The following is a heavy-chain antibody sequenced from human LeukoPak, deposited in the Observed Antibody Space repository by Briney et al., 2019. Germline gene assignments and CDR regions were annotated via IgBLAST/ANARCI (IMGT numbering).Heavy chain of an antibody. Sequence: SETLSLTCTVSGGSISSYYWSWIRQPPGKGLEWIGSIYYSGSTYYNPSLKSRVTISVDTSKNQFSLKLSSVTAADTAVYYCARDRIVVVVAATSNWFDPWGQGTLVTVSS. V-gene: IGHV4-59*12. CDR3: ARDRIVVVVAATSNWFDP. J-gene: IGHJ5*02. D-gene: IGHD2-15*01. CDR2: IYYSGST. CDR1: GGSISSYY.